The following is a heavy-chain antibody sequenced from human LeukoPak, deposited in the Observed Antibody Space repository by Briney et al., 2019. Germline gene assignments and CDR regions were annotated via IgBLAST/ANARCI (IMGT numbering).Heavy chain of an antibody. CDR2: ISTSGGST. Sequence: PGGSLRLSCAASGFTFGSYAMSWVRQAPGKGLEWVSVISTSGGSTYYADSAKGRFTISRDISKNTLYLQMNSLRVEDTAVYYCAKGAYLGELSLGGNWGQGTLVTVSS. J-gene: IGHJ4*02. CDR3: AKGAYLGELSLGGN. D-gene: IGHD3-16*02. CDR1: GFTFGSYA. V-gene: IGHV3-23*01.